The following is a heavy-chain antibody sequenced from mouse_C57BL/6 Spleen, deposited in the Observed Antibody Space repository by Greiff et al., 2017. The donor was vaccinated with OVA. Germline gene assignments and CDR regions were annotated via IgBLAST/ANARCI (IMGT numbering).Heavy chain of an antibody. CDR3: ARPLLRYYYFDY. V-gene: IGHV5-9*01. CDR1: GFPFSSYT. CDR2: ISGGGGNT. J-gene: IGHJ2*01. Sequence: EVMLVESGGGLVKPGGSLKLSCAASGFPFSSYTMSWVRQTPEKRLEWVATISGGGGNTYYPDSVKGRFTISRDNAKNTLYLQMSSLRSEDTALYYCARPLLRYYYFDYWGQGTTLTVSS. D-gene: IGHD1-1*01.